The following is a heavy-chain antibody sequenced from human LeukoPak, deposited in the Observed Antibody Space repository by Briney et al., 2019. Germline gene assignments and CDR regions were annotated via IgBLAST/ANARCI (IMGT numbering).Heavy chain of an antibody. Sequence: SETLSLTCTVSGGSISSYYWSWIRQPPGKGLEWIGYIYYSGSTNYNPSLKSRVTISVDTSKNQFSLKLSSVTAADTAAYYCARGFAMSDAFDIWGQGTMVTVSS. D-gene: IGHD2-2*01. CDR2: IYYSGST. V-gene: IGHV4-59*01. CDR1: GGSISSYY. J-gene: IGHJ3*02. CDR3: ARGFAMSDAFDI.